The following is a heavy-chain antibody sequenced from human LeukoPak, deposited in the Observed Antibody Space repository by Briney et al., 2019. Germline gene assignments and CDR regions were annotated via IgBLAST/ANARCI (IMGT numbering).Heavy chain of an antibody. Sequence: SETLSLTCAVYGGSFSGYYWSWIRQHPGKGLEWIGYIYYSGSTYYNPSLKSRVTISVDTSKNQFSLKLSSVTAADTAVYYCARRLQVNYYYYMDVWGKGTTVTVSS. CDR2: IYYSGST. V-gene: IGHV4-31*11. CDR1: GGSFSGYY. J-gene: IGHJ6*03. CDR3: ARRLQVNYYYYMDV. D-gene: IGHD4-11*01.